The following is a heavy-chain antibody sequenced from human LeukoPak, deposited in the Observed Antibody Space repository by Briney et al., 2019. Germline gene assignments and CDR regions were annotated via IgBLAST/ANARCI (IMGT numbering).Heavy chain of an antibody. CDR1: GYTFTGYY. J-gene: IGHJ6*02. CDR2: INPNSGGT. V-gene: IGHV1-2*02. CDR3: AKWGFDFWSGHFGLDV. D-gene: IGHD3-3*01. Sequence: ASVKVSCKASGYTFTGYYMHWVRQAPGQGLEWMGWINPNSGGTNYAQTFQGRVTMTRDTSITTAYMELSRLRSDDTAVYYCAKWGFDFWSGHFGLDVWGQGTTVTVS.